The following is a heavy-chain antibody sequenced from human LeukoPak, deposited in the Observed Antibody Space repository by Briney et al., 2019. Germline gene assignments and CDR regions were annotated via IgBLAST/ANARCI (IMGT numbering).Heavy chain of an antibody. CDR1: GYTLTELS. CDR2: INPNSGGT. J-gene: IGHJ5*02. V-gene: IGHV1-2*02. D-gene: IGHD6-19*01. CDR3: AREVRSSIAVAMGFDP. Sequence: GASVKVSCKVSGYTLTELSMHWVRQAPGQGLEWMGWINPNSGGTNYAQKFQGRVTMTRDTSISTAYMELSRLRSDDTAVYYCAREVRSSIAVAMGFDPWGQGTLVTVSS.